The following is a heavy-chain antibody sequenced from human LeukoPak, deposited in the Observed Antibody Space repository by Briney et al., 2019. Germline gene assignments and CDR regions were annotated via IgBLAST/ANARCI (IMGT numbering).Heavy chain of an antibody. CDR2: ISSSSSDI. D-gene: IGHD3-22*01. CDR3: ARDQGGYDSSGYYYEPYYFDY. Sequence: PGGSLRLSCAASGCTFSSYSMNWVRQAPGKGLEWVSSISSSSSDIYYADSVKGRFTISRDNSKNSLYLQMSSLRAEDTAVYYCARDQGGYDSSGYYYEPYYFDYWGQGSLVTVS. J-gene: IGHJ4*02. CDR1: GCTFSSYS. V-gene: IGHV3-21*01.